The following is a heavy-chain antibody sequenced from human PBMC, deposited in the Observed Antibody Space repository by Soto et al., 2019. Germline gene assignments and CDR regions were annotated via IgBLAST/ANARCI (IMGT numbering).Heavy chain of an antibody. D-gene: IGHD3-16*01. CDR2: LLRPGRST. J-gene: IGHJ5*02. CDR1: VFMFIDYA. CDR3: AKDAIANDGIWLMDS. Sequence: GWSLRLSCASSVFMFIDYAMTWARQAPGKELEWVSGLLRPGRSTYYADSVKGRFTISGDTSANTVYLQMDSLRAEDTAVYYCAKDAIANDGIWLMDSWGQGTVVTVS. V-gene: IGHV3-23*01.